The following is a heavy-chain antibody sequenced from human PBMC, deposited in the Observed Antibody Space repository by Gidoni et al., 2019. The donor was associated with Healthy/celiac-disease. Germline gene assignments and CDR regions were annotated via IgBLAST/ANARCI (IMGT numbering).Heavy chain of an antibody. CDR1: GFTFDDYA. CDR2: ISWNSGSI. Sequence: EVQLVESGGGLVPPGRSLRLSCAASGFTFDDYAMHWVRQAPGKGLEWVSSISWNSGSIGYADAVKGRFSISRDNAKKSLYLQMNSLRAEDTALYYCAKESAAELGEDYFDYWGQGTLVTVSS. V-gene: IGHV3-9*01. CDR3: AKESAAELGEDYFDY. J-gene: IGHJ4*02. D-gene: IGHD1-26*01.